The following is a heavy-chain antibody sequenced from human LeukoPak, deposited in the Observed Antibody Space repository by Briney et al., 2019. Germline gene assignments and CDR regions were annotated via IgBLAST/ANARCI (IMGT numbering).Heavy chain of an antibody. CDR2: INGYNGNV. CDR1: GYTFSNYG. D-gene: IGHD3-22*01. CDR3: ARVRYDTYYFDY. J-gene: IGHJ4*02. V-gene: IGHV1-18*01. Sequence: ASVKVSCKASGYTFSNYGISWARQAPGQGLEWMWWINGYNGNVNYVQRLQGRVTMTTDTSTSTAYMELRSLRSDDTAVYYCARVRYDTYYFDYWGQGTLVTVSS.